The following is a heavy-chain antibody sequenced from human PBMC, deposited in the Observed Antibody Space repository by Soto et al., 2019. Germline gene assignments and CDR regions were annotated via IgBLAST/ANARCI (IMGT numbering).Heavy chain of an antibody. CDR1: CGSIGSFY. V-gene: IGHV4-59*01. J-gene: IGHJ4*02. CDR3: ARSHSFDGSIYHYYFDF. CDR2: IYASRAT. D-gene: IGHD3-3*02. Sequence: PSETLSLTCTVSCGSIGSFYWSWIRQSPWGTLEWIGYIYASRATTYNPSLESRITMSVDTPNNEFSLDLTSVTAADTAVYYCARSHSFDGSIYHYYFDFWGQGTLVTASS.